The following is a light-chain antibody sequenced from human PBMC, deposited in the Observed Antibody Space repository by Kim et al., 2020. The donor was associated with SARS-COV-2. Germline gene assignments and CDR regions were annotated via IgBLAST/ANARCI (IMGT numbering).Light chain of an antibody. CDR1: SLRNYY. CDR3: KSRDTSDYHLGV. V-gene: IGLV3-19*01. CDR2: GKN. Sequence: SSELTQDPAVSVALGQTVRIKCQGDSLRNYYASWYQQKPRQAPVLVIYGKNNRPSGIPDRFSGSNSGNTASLTITGAQAADEADYYCKSRDTSDYHLGVFGGGTQLSVL. J-gene: IGLJ3*02.